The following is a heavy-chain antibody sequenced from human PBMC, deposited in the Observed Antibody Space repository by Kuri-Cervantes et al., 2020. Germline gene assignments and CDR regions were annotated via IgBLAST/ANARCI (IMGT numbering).Heavy chain of an antibody. D-gene: IGHD2-2*01. Sequence: GESLKISCAASGFTFSSYSMNWVRQAPGKGLEWVSSISSSSSYIYYADSVKGRFTISRDNAKNSLYLQTNSLRAEDTAVYYCARGWRRYCSSTSCYAGRSYWYFDLWGRGTLVTVSS. CDR2: ISSSSSYI. J-gene: IGHJ2*01. CDR3: ARGWRRYCSSTSCYAGRSYWYFDL. CDR1: GFTFSSYS. V-gene: IGHV3-21*01.